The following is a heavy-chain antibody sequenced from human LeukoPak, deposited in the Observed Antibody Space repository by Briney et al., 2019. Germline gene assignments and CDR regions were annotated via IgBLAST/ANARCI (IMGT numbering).Heavy chain of an antibody. CDR2: IIPIFGTA. V-gene: IGHV1-69*06. CDR3: ARGVGRDGYNFYYYYMDV. CDR1: GGTFSSYA. D-gene: IGHD5-24*01. J-gene: IGHJ6*03. Sequence: ASVKVSCKASGGTFSSYAISWVRQAPGQGLEWMGGIIPIFGTANYAQKFQGRVTITADKSTSTAYMELSSLRSEDTAVYYCARGVGRDGYNFYYYYMDVWGKGTTVTVSS.